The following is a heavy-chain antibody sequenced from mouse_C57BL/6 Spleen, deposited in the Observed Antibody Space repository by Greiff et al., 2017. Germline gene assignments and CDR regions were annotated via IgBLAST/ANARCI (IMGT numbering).Heavy chain of an antibody. Sequence: QVQLQQSGPELVKPGASVKISCKASGYAFSSSWMNWVKQRPGKGLEWIGRIYPGDGDTNYNGTFKGKATLTADKSSSTAYMQLSSLTSEDSAVYFCASEGDYLFAYWGQGTLVTVSA. CDR2: IYPGDGDT. V-gene: IGHV1-82*01. CDR3: ASEGDYLFAY. J-gene: IGHJ3*01. CDR1: GYAFSSSW. D-gene: IGHD2-4*01.